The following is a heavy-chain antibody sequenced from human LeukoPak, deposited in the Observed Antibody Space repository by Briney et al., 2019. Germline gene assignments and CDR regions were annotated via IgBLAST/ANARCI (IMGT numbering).Heavy chain of an antibody. CDR2: ISSSGSTI. V-gene: IGHV3-48*03. D-gene: IGHD6-13*01. Sequence: GGSLRLSCAASGFTFSSYEMNWVRQAPGKGLEWVSYISSSGSTIYYADSVKGRFTISRDNSKNTLYLQMNSLRAEDTAVYYCARDRASAAGMRGLYYYYYYMDVWGKGTTVTISS. CDR1: GFTFSSYE. CDR3: ARDRASAAGMRGLYYYYYYMDV. J-gene: IGHJ6*03.